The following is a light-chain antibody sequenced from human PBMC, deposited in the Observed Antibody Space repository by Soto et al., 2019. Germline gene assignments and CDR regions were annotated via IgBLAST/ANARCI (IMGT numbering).Light chain of an antibody. CDR3: QKYGSSFT. V-gene: IGKV3-20*01. Sequence: EIVLTQSPGTLSLSPGERATLSCRASQSVSSNYLAWYQHKPGQGPRLLIDGASSRATGIPARFSGSGSGTDFTLTISRLEPEDFALYYCQKYGSSFTFGPGTKVDIK. CDR1: QSVSSNY. CDR2: GAS. J-gene: IGKJ3*01.